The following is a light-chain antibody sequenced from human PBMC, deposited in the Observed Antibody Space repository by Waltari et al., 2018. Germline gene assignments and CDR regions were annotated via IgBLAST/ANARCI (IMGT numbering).Light chain of an antibody. Sequence: QSVLTQPASVSGSPGQSNTISCTGTTNDVGGYKYFSSYQHHPGKVPKLLIYDVTKSPSGISNCFSASKSGNTASLTISGLQAEDEADYYCSSDTTTSPPHVLFGGGTKVTVL. CDR3: SSDTTTSPPHVL. CDR1: TNDVGGYKY. CDR2: DVT. J-gene: IGLJ2*01. V-gene: IGLV2-14*03.